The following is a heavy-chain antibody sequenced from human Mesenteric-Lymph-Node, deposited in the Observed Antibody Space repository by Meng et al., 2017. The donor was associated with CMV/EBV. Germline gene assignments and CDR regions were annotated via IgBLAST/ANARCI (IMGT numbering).Heavy chain of an antibody. CDR2: IYYSGST. J-gene: IGHJ3*02. Sequence: GSLRLSCTVSGGSISSYYWSWIRQPPGKGLEWIGYIYYSGSTNYNPSLKSRVTISVDTSKNQFSLKLSSVTAADTAVYYCARYYYDSSGYWEDAFDIWGQGTMVTVSS. CDR3: ARYYYDSSGYWEDAFDI. CDR1: GGSISSYY. V-gene: IGHV4-59*01. D-gene: IGHD3-22*01.